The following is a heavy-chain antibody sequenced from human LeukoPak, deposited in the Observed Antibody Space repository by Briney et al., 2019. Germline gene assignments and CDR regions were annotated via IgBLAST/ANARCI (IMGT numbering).Heavy chain of an antibody. V-gene: IGHV4-39*07. Sequence: SETLSLTCTVSGGSISSSSYYWGWIRQPPGKGLEWIGSLYFSGSTYYSSSLKSRVTISLDNSRNQFSVKVASVTAADTAVYYCARYGLLGLSEINGFYIWGQGTKVTVSS. CDR1: GGSISSSSYY. CDR2: LYFSGST. J-gene: IGHJ3*02. CDR3: ARYGLLGLSEINGFYI. D-gene: IGHD2-2*01.